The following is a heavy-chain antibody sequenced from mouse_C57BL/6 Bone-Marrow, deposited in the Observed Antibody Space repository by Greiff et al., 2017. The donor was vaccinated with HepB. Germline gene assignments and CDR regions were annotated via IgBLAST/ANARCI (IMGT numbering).Heavy chain of an antibody. CDR3: ARHDYGSLGYAMDY. D-gene: IGHD2-4*01. J-gene: IGHJ4*01. Sequence: QVQLQQPGAELVKPGASVKMSCKASGYTFTSYWITWVKQRPGQGLEWIGDIYPGSGSTNYNEKFKSKATLTVDTSSSTAYMQLSSLTSEDSAVYYCARHDYGSLGYAMDYWGQGTSVTVSS. CDR2: IYPGSGST. CDR1: GYTFTSYW. V-gene: IGHV1-55*01.